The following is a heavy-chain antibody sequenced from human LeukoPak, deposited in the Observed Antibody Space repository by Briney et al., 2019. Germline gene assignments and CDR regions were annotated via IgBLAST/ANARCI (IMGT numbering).Heavy chain of an antibody. J-gene: IGHJ4*02. CDR1: GFTFSGYW. V-gene: IGHV3-7*01. Sequence: GGSLRLSCAASGFTFSGYWMSWVRQAPGKGLEWVANIKQDGSEKYYVDSVKGRFTISRDNAKNSLYLQMNSLRAEDTAVYYCARITYSSGWFPFDYWGQGTLVTVSS. D-gene: IGHD6-19*01. CDR2: IKQDGSEK. CDR3: ARITYSSGWFPFDY.